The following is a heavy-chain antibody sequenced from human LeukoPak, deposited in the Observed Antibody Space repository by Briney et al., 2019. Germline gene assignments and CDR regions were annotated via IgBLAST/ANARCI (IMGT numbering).Heavy chain of an antibody. D-gene: IGHD2-21*02. V-gene: IGHV4-4*07. Sequence: PSETLSLTCTVSGGSISSYYWSWIRQPAGKGLEWIGRIYTSGSTNYNPSLKSRVTMSVDTSKNQFSLKLSSVTAADTAVYYCAIPVASYCGGDCSTFGAFDIWGQGTMVTVSS. CDR1: GGSISSYY. CDR2: IYTSGST. J-gene: IGHJ3*02. CDR3: AIPVASYCGGDCSTFGAFDI.